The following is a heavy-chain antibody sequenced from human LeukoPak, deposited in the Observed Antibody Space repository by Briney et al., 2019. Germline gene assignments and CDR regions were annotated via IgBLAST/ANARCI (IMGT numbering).Heavy chain of an antibody. V-gene: IGHV3-33*01. CDR1: GFTFSSYG. CDR2: IWYDGTNK. CDR3: ARIGGERDPFDY. Sequence: GGSLRLSCAASGFTFSSYGMHCVRQAPGKGLEWVAVIWYDGTNKYYADSVKGRFTISRDNSENTLYLQMNSLRAEDTAVYYCARIGGERDPFDYWGQGTLVTVSS. D-gene: IGHD2-21*01. J-gene: IGHJ4*02.